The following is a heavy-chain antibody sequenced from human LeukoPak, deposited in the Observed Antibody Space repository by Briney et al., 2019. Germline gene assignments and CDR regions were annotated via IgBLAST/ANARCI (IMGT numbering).Heavy chain of an antibody. CDR3: AKDFAFWSGYLPNWFDP. D-gene: IGHD3-3*01. CDR1: GFTFSSYG. CDR2: VRYDGSNK. Sequence: PGGSLRLSCAASGFTFSSYGMHWVRQAPGKGLEWVAFVRYDGSNKYYADSVKGRFTISRDNSKNTLYLQMNSLRAEDTAVYYCAKDFAFWSGYLPNWFDPWGQGTLVTVSS. V-gene: IGHV3-30*02. J-gene: IGHJ5*02.